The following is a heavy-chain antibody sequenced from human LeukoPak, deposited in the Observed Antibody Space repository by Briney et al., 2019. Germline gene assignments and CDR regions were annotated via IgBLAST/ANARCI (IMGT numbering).Heavy chain of an antibody. CDR1: GYIFTSYD. V-gene: IGHV1-8*01. Sequence: ASVKVSCKASGYIFTSYDINWVRQAPGQGLEWMGWMNPKSGYTGFAQKFQGRVTMTRTTSITTAYMELSSLRFEDTAVYYCARDLAVGSSWSVPSGYWGQGTLVTVSS. D-gene: IGHD6-13*01. CDR2: MNPKSGYT. CDR3: ARDLAVGSSWSVPSGY. J-gene: IGHJ4*02.